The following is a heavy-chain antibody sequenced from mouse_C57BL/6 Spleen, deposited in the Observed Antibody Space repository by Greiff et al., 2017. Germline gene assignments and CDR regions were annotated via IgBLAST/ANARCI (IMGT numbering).Heavy chain of an antibody. CDR1: GYAFSSSW. CDR3: ARSSTTVVFGY. D-gene: IGHD1-1*01. V-gene: IGHV1-82*01. Sequence: QVQLQQSGPELVKPGASVKISCKASGYAFSSSWMNWVKQRPGQGLEWIGRIYPGDGDTNYNGKFKGKATLTADKTSSTAYMQLSSLTSEDSAVYFCARSSTTVVFGYWGQGTTLTVSS. J-gene: IGHJ2*01. CDR2: IYPGDGDT.